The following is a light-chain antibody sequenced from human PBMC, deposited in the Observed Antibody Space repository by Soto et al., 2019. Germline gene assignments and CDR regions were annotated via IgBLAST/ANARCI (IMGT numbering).Light chain of an antibody. CDR2: DVS. CDR3: SSYTTGGYYV. Sequence: QSVLTQPASVSGSPGLSIAISCTGTSRDVGGYNSVSWYQQQPGKVPKLMIYDVSNRPSGVSNRFSGAKSGNTASLTISGLQAEDEGDYYSSSYTTGGYYVFGTGTKLTVL. V-gene: IGLV2-14*01. J-gene: IGLJ1*01. CDR1: SRDVGGYNS.